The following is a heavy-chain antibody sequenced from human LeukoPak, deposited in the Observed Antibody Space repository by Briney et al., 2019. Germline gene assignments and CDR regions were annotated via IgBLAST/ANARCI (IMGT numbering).Heavy chain of an antibody. CDR2: ISAYNGNT. CDR3: AREETHHVYYGMDV. J-gene: IGHJ6*02. Sequence: ASVKVSCKASGYTFTSYGISWVRQAPGQGLEWMGWISAYNGNTNYAQKVQGRVTMTTDTPTSTAYMKLRSLRSDDTAVYYCAREETHHVYYGMDVWGQGTMVTVSS. D-gene: IGHD1-14*01. CDR1: GYTFTSYG. V-gene: IGHV1-18*01.